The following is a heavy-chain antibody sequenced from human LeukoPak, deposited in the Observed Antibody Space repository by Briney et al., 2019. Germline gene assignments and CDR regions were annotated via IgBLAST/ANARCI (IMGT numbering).Heavy chain of an antibody. J-gene: IGHJ4*02. D-gene: IGHD3-3*01. CDR2: INHSGSP. CDR3: ARGLNDSWIGENY. V-gene: IGHV4-34*01. Sequence: PSETLSLICTVPGGSISSYYWSWIRQPPGKGLDWIGEINHSGSPNYNPSLKSRVTISLDTSNSQFSLKVRYVPAAEPAVYYCARGLNDSWIGENYWGQGTLVTVSS. CDR1: GGSISSYY.